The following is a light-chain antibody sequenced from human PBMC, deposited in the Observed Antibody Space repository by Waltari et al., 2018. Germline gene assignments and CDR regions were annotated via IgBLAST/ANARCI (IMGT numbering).Light chain of an antibody. CDR2: DAS. CDR1: QSVGRS. V-gene: IGKV3-11*01. J-gene: IGKJ4*01. CDR3: LERSNWPPT. Sequence: EIVLTQSPATLSLSPGDRATLSCRASQSVGRSLSWYQQKPGQHPRLLIYDASTRAAGVPARISGSGSAADFTLTIGSLEPEDFAVYFCLERSNWPPTFGGGTTVEI.